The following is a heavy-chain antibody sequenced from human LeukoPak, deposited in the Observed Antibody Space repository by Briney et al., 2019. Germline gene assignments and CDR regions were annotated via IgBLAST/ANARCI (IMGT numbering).Heavy chain of an antibody. CDR1: GGSFSGYY. CDR2: INHSGST. CDR3: ARGSRDIVVVVAATPRWFDP. Sequence: PSETLSLTCAVYGGSFSGYYWSWIRQPPGKGLEWIGEINHSGSTNYNPSLESRVTISVDTSKNQFSLKLSSVTAADTAVYYCARGSRDIVVVVAATPRWFDPWGQGTLVTVSS. J-gene: IGHJ5*02. D-gene: IGHD2-15*01. V-gene: IGHV4-34*01.